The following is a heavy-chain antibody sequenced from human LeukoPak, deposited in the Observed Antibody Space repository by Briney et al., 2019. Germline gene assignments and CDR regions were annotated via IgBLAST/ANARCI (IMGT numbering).Heavy chain of an antibody. J-gene: IGHJ4*02. CDR2: IYYSGST. CDR3: ARHSRITIFGVVTDYFYS. D-gene: IGHD3-3*01. Sequence: SETLSLTCTVSGGSISSSSYYWRWIRQPPGKGLERIGSIYYSGSTYYYPSLKSRVTISVDTSKNQFSLKLSSVTAADTAGYYCARHSRITIFGVVTDYFYSWGQGTLVTVSS. CDR1: GGSISSSSYY. V-gene: IGHV4-39*01.